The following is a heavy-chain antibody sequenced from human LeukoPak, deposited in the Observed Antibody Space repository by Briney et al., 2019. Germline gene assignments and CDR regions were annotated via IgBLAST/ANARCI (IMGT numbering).Heavy chain of an antibody. D-gene: IGHD2-2*01. V-gene: IGHV3-30*02. CDR2: IRYDGSNK. Sequence: GGSLRLSCAASGFTFSSYSMNWVRQAPGKGLEWVAFIRYDGSNKYYADSVKGRFTISRDNSKNTLYLQMNGLRAEDTAVYYCAKAVPAASNWGQGTLVTVSS. CDR3: AKAVPAASN. CDR1: GFTFSSYS. J-gene: IGHJ4*02.